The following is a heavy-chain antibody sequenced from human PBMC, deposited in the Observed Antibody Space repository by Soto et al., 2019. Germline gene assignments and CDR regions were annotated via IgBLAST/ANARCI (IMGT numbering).Heavy chain of an antibody. J-gene: IGHJ4*02. CDR3: AQITIFGVAISS. Sequence: SVNVSCKASGYTFTSYGISWVRQAPGQGLEWMGRIIPFIGIANYAQKLQGRVTITADKSTSTVYMELSSLRSEDTAVYYCAQITIFGVAISSWGQGTLVTVSS. V-gene: IGHV1-69*04. D-gene: IGHD3-3*01. CDR1: GYTFTSYG. CDR2: IIPFIGIA.